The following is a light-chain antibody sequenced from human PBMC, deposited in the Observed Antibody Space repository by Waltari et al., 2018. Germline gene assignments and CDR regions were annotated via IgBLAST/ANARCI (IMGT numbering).Light chain of an antibody. V-gene: IGKV1-16*02. Sequence: DIQMTQSPSSLSASVGDRVTITFRASQDISKYLAWFQQKPGKAPKSLIHAASNLQSGVPSKFSGSGSGTDFTLTISRLQPEDFATYYCQQYNTYPYTFGQGTKLEIK. CDR1: QDISKY. CDR3: QQYNTYPYT. CDR2: AAS. J-gene: IGKJ2*01.